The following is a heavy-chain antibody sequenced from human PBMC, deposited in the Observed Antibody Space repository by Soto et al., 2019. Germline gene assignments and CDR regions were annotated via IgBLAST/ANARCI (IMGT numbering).Heavy chain of an antibody. CDR3: ARGRYSSSWYSDYYYGMDV. D-gene: IGHD6-13*01. CDR2: INTNTGNP. V-gene: IGHV7-4-1*01. CDR1: GYTFTSYA. J-gene: IGHJ6*02. Sequence: ASVNVSCKASGYTFTSYAMNWVRQAPGQGLEWMGWINTNTGNPTYAQGFTGRFVFSLDTSVSTAYLQICSLKAEDTAVYYCARGRYSSSWYSDYYYGMDVWGQGTTVTVSS.